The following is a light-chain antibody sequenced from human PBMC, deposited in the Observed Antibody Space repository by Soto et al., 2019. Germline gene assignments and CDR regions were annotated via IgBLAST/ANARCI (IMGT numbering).Light chain of an antibody. V-gene: IGKV1-16*02. Sequence: DIQMTQYPSSVSASVGDRVTLTCRASQGISNSLAWFQQKPGQAPKSLIYAASSLQSGVPSKFSGSGSGTDFTLTISSLQPEDFATYYCQQYNNYPLTFGPGTKVEIK. CDR1: QGISNS. CDR3: QQYNNYPLT. CDR2: AAS. J-gene: IGKJ3*01.